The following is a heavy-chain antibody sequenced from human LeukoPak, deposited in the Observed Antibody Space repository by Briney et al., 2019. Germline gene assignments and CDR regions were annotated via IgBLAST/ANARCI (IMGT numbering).Heavy chain of an antibody. D-gene: IGHD3-9*01. CDR1: GYTFTGYY. V-gene: IGHV1-2*02. CDR3: ARGTGAFDI. J-gene: IGHJ4*02. CDR2: INPNSGGT. Sequence: ASVKVSCKASGYTFTGYYMHWVRQAPGQGLEWMGWINPNSGGTNYAQKFQGRVTITADKSTSTAYMELSSLRSEDTAVYYCARGTGAFDIWGQGTLVTVSS.